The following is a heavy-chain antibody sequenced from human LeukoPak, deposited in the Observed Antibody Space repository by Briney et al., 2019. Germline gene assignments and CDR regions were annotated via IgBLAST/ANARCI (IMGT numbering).Heavy chain of an antibody. V-gene: IGHV3-23*01. J-gene: IGHJ4*02. D-gene: IGHD6-13*01. Sequence: GGSLRLSCAASGFTFSSYAMSWVRQAPGKGLEWVSSISGGGGTIYYADSVKGRFTISRDNSNNTLYLQMNSLRAEDTAVYYCAKGVREIPGIAAAGTSDYWGQGTLVTVSS. CDR1: GFTFSSYA. CDR2: ISGGGGTI. CDR3: AKGVREIPGIAAAGTSDY.